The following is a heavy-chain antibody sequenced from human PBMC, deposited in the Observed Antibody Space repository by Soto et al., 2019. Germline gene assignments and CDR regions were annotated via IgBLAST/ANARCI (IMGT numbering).Heavy chain of an antibody. V-gene: IGHV2-5*02. CDR1: GFSLSTYHMG. Sequence: QITLKESGPTLVRPAQTLTLTCDFSGFSLSTYHMGVAWIRQPPGKALEWLALLYWDDDKRYSPSLKDRLAIYNDTSNNQVVLTITNIDPGDSATYFCAHAGDYDLLTFDHWGPGTLVTVSS. J-gene: IGHJ4*01. CDR3: AHAGDYDLLTFDH. CDR2: LYWDDDK. D-gene: IGHD4-17*01.